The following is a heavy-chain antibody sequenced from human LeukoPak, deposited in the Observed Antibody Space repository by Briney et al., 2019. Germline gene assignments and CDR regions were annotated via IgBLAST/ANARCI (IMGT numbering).Heavy chain of an antibody. V-gene: IGHV3-23*01. CDR2: TNSGGTST. CDR3: AKSNYDSSGYMDFFDY. Sequence: GGSLRLSCATSGFPFSDFSMSWVRQAPGKGLEWISTTNSGGTSTYYADSVKGRFTISRDNSKNTLYLQMNSLRAEDTAVYYCAKSNYDSSGYMDFFDYWGQGTLVTVSS. CDR1: GFPFSDFS. J-gene: IGHJ4*02. D-gene: IGHD3-22*01.